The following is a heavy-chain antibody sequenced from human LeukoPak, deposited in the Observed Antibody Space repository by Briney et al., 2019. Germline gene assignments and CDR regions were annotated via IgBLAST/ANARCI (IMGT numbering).Heavy chain of an antibody. CDR1: GFTFSGSA. CDR3: TSSPSLGYCSSTSCYSYYYMDV. V-gene: IGHV3-73*01. J-gene: IGHJ6*03. Sequence: GESLKISCAASGFTFSGSAMHWVRQASGKGLEWVGRIRSKANSYATAYAASVKGRFTISRDDSKNTAYLQMNNLKTEDTAVYYCTSSPSLGYCSSTSCYSYYYMDVWGKGTTVTVSS. D-gene: IGHD2-2*01. CDR2: IRSKANSYAT.